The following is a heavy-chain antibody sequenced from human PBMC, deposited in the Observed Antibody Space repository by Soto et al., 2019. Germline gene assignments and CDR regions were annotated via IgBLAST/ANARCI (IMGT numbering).Heavy chain of an antibody. CDR3: ATAHAPTHPFDY. J-gene: IGHJ4*01. Sequence: QVHLQESGPGLVKPLETLSLTCTVSGGSIRNVYWSWIRQPPGKGLEWIGFIFHSGNAKYNPSLKGRVSISVDTAKNQFSLSLDSVTAADTAVYFCATAHAPTHPFDYWGQGTLVTVSS. D-gene: IGHD2-2*01. CDR2: IFHSGNA. CDR1: GGSIRNVY. V-gene: IGHV4-59*01.